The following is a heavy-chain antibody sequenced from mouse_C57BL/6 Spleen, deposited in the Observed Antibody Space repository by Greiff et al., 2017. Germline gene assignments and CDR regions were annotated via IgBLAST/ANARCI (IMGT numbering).Heavy chain of an antibody. CDR3: AIAFYDSSYGDYFDY. CDR1: GYTFTSYG. Sequence: QVQLKESGAELVRPGASVKLSCKASGYTFTSYGISWVKQRTGQGLEWIGEIYPRSGNTYYNEKFKGKATLTADTSSSTAYMELRSLTSEDSAVYFWAIAFYDSSYGDYFDYWGQGTTLTVSS. V-gene: IGHV1-81*01. CDR2: IYPRSGNT. J-gene: IGHJ2*01. D-gene: IGHD1-1*01.